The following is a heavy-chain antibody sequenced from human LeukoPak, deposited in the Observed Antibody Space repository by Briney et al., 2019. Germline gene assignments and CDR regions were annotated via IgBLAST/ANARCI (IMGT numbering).Heavy chain of an antibody. V-gene: IGHV4-59*01. CDR3: AKAGAAWIQLWFFDY. Sequence: SETLSLTCTVSGGSISSYYWSWIRQPPGKGLEWIGYIYYSGSTNYNPSLKSRVTISVDTSKNQFSLKLSSVTAADTAVYYCAKAGAAWIQLWFFDYWGQGTLVTVSS. D-gene: IGHD5-18*01. CDR1: GGSISSYY. CDR2: IYYSGST. J-gene: IGHJ4*02.